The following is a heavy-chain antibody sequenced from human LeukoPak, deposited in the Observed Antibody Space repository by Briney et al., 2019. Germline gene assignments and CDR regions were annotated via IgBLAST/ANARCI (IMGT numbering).Heavy chain of an antibody. J-gene: IGHJ4*02. CDR3: ARTPIVGAPDY. CDR2: ISHSGST. Sequence: SETLSLTCAVYGGSFSGYYWSWIRQPPGKGLEWIGEISHSGSTNYNPSLKSRVTISVDTSKNQFSLKLSSVTAADTAVYYCARTPIVGAPDYWGQGTLVTVSS. V-gene: IGHV4-34*01. D-gene: IGHD1-26*01. CDR1: GGSFSGYY.